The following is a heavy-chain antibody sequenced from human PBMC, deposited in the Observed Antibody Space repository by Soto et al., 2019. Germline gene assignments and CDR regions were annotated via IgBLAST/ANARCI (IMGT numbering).Heavy chain of an antibody. CDR2: INYNGIT. Sequence: NPSETLSLTCTVSGGSINSDGYYFICVRRLPGKAPEWMGYINYNGITYYNPSLRSRVTISIDTSKNQFSLRLSSVAAADTAIYYCTRASYKSWSAGFYYYGMDLWGPGTTVTVSS. CDR3: TRASYKSWSAGFYYYGMDL. D-gene: IGHD3-3*01. CDR1: GGSINSDGYY. V-gene: IGHV4-31*02. J-gene: IGHJ6*02.